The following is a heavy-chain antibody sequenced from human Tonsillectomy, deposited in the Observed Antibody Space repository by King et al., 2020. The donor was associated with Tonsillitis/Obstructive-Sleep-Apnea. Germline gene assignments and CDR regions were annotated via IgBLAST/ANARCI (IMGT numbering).Heavy chain of an antibody. Sequence: VQLVQSGAEVKKPGSSVKVSCKASGGTFSSYAISWVRQAPGQGLEWMGGIIPIFGTANYAQKFQGRVTITADESTSTAYMELSSLRSEDTAVYYCASGLGYCSGGSCCRAPGLEGAFDIWGQGTMVTVSS. CDR3: ASGLGYCSGGSCCRAPGLEGAFDI. CDR1: GGTFSSYA. V-gene: IGHV1-69*01. J-gene: IGHJ3*02. CDR2: IIPIFGTA. D-gene: IGHD2-15*01.